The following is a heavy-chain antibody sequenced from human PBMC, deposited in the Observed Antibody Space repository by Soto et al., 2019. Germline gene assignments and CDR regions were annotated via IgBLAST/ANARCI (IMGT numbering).Heavy chain of an antibody. CDR3: AKALRRDFSDFDY. D-gene: IGHD2-15*01. J-gene: IGHJ4*02. CDR2: LSDNGGTT. Sequence: PGGSLRLSCAASGFTFSSCAMNWVRQAPGKGLEWVSALSDNGGTTYYADSVRGRFTISRDNSMNTLYLQMDSLRAEDTALYYCAKALRRDFSDFDYWGQAPQVTVSS. V-gene: IGHV3-23*01. CDR1: GFTFSSCA.